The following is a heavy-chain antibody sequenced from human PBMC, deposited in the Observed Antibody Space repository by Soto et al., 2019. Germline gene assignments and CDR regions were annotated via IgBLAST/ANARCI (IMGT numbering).Heavy chain of an antibody. V-gene: IGHV1-69*06. Sequence: QVQLVQSGAEVKKPGSSVKVSCKASGGTYNTFAISWVRQAPGQGLEWMGGIIPVLGPAFYAQKFRGRVTITADKSTTTAYLELTSLRSEDTAVYYCVRAAKRYFDYWGQGNLVTASS. CDR1: GGTYNTFA. CDR3: VRAAKRYFDY. J-gene: IGHJ4*02. CDR2: IIPVLGPA.